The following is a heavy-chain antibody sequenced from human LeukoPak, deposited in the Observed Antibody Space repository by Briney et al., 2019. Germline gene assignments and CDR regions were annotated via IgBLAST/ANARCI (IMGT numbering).Heavy chain of an antibody. D-gene: IGHD5-12*01. Sequence: PTASVKVSCKASGGTFSSYAISWVRQAPGQGLEWMGRIIPSLGIANYAQKFQGRVTITADKSTSTAYMELSSLRSEDTAVYYCASGGYSGYASGGFDYWGQGTLVTVSS. CDR1: GGTFSSYA. V-gene: IGHV1-69*04. CDR3: ASGGYSGYASGGFDY. J-gene: IGHJ4*02. CDR2: IIPSLGIA.